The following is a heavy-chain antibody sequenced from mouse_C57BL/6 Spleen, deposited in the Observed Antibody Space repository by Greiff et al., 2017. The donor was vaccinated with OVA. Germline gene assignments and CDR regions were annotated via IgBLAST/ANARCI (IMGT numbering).Heavy chain of an antibody. CDR3: AREGLTETFFDY. Sequence: QVQLQQPGAELVRPGSSVKLSCKASGYTFTSYWMHWVKQRPIQGLEWIGNIDPSDSETHYNQKFKDKATLTVDKSSSTAYMQLSSLTSEDSAVYYCAREGLTETFFDYWGQGTTLTVSS. V-gene: IGHV1-52*01. J-gene: IGHJ2*01. D-gene: IGHD4-1*01. CDR2: IDPSDSET. CDR1: GYTFTSYW.